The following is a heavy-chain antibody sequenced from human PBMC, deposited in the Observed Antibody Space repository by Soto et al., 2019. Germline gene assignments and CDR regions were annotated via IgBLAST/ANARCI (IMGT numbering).Heavy chain of an antibody. CDR3: TRLRGTIFDY. CDR2: IYWNDDK. J-gene: IGHJ4*02. V-gene: IGHV2-5*01. D-gene: IGHD1-7*01. Sequence: QITLKESGPTLVKPTQTLTLTCTFSGFSLTSSGMGVGWIRQPPGKALEWLALIYWNDDKLYSPSLKTRLTITKDTSKNQVVLTMANVDPVDTATYYSTRLRGTIFDYWGQGTLVTVSS. CDR1: GFSLTSSGMG.